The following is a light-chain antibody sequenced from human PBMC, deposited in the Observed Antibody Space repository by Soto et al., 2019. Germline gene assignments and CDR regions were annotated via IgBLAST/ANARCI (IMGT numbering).Light chain of an antibody. Sequence: EIVMTQSPATLSVSPGERAALSCRASQSVSSSLAWYQQKPGQAPRLLIYGASTRATGIPARFSGSGSGTECTLTSDSLQSEDVAVYYCQQYNNWPLTFGGGTKVEIK. CDR2: GAS. J-gene: IGKJ4*01. V-gene: IGKV3-15*01. CDR1: QSVSSS. CDR3: QQYNNWPLT.